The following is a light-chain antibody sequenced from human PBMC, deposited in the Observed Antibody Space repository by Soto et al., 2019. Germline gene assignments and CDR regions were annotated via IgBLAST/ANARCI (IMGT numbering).Light chain of an antibody. Sequence: EIVLTQSPGTLSLSPGERATLSCRASQSVTSSYLAWYQQKPGQTPRLLIYDVSSRASGIPDRFSGSGSGTDSTLTISRLEPEDFAVYYCQQYGRSPFTFGPGTKVDIK. CDR3: QQYGRSPFT. V-gene: IGKV3-20*01. CDR2: DVS. J-gene: IGKJ3*01. CDR1: QSVTSSY.